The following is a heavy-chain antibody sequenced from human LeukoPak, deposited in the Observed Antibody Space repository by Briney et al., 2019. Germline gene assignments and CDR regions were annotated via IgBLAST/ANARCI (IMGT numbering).Heavy chain of an antibody. D-gene: IGHD3-22*01. CDR1: GFTFSFYG. J-gene: IGHJ4*02. Sequence: PGRSLRLSCAASGFTFSFYGIHWVRQAPGKGLGWVAAIWYDGSNKYYADSVKGRFTISRDNSKNTLCLQMNSLRAEEPAVHYCAREKGHYYDCSGYPLYYFDYWGQGTLVTVSS. CDR2: IWYDGSNK. V-gene: IGHV3-33*08. CDR3: AREKGHYYDCSGYPLYYFDY.